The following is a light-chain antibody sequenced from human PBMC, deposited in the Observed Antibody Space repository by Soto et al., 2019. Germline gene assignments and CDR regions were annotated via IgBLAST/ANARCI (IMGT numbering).Light chain of an antibody. CDR1: QSIHNY. J-gene: IGKJ4*01. V-gene: IGKV3-11*01. CDR3: QQRSEWPTFT. CDR2: DAS. Sequence: ATLSCRASQSIHNYLAWYPQHPGQAPRLLIYDASNRATGIPPRFSGSGSGTDFTLTISSLEPEEFAVYYCQQRSEWPTFTFGGGTMVDIX.